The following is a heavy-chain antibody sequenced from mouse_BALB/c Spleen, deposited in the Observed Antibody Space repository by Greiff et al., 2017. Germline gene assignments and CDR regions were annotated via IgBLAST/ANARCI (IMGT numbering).Heavy chain of an antibody. Sequence: EVNLVESGGGLVQPGGSLRLSCATSGFTFTDYYMSWVRQSPGKAFEWLGFIRNKANGYTTEYSASVNGRFTISSDNSQSILSLQFKTLRAEDSATYYCARAGSYMYDDGEYYAMEYWGQGNSVTVSS. CDR3: ARAGSYMYDDGEYYAMEY. J-gene: IGHJ4*01. CDR1: GFTFTDYY. CDR2: IRNKANGYTT. D-gene: IGHD2-14*01. V-gene: IGHV7-3*02.